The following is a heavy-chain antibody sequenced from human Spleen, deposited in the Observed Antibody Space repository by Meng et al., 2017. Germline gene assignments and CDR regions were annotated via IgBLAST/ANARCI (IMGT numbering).Heavy chain of an antibody. CDR3: ARGGQQLEYYYYGMDV. V-gene: IGHV1-69*13. CDR2: IIPIFGTA. D-gene: IGHD6-13*01. CDR1: GGTFSSYA. Sequence: SVKVSCKASGGTFSSYAISWVRQAPGQGLEWMGGIIPIFGTANYAQKFQGRVTITADESTSTAYMELSSLRSEDTAVYYCARGGQQLEYYYYGMDVWGQGTTVTVSS. J-gene: IGHJ6*02.